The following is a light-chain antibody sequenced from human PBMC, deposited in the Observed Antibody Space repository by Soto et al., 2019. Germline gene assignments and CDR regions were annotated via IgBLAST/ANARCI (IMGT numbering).Light chain of an antibody. CDR2: VAS. V-gene: IGKV1-39*01. CDR1: QRISNY. J-gene: IGKJ1*01. CDR3: QQSYNAPWT. Sequence: DIQMTQSPSSLSASVGDRVTITCRASQRISNYLNWYQQKPGKAPKLLINVASSLQSGVPSRFSGSRSGTDFTLTFSSLQPEDSATYYCQQSYNAPWTFGQGTTVEIK.